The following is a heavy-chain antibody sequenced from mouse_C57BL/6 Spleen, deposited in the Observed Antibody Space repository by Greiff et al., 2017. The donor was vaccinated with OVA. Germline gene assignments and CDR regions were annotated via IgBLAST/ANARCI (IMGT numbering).Heavy chain of an antibody. J-gene: IGHJ1*03. CDR2: IWSGGST. CDR1: GFSLTSYG. Sequence: VQLQQSGPGLVQPSQSLSITCTVSGFSLTSYGVHWVRQSPGKGLEWLGVIWSGGSTDYNAAFISRLSISKDNSKSQVFFKMNRLQADDTAIYYCAKYSNYWYFDVWCTGTTVTVSS. CDR3: AKYSNYWYFDV. D-gene: IGHD2-5*01. V-gene: IGHV2-2*01.